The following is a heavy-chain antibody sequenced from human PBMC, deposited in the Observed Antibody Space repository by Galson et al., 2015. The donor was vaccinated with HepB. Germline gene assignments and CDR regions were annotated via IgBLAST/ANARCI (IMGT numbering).Heavy chain of an antibody. D-gene: IGHD6-13*01. J-gene: IGHJ4*02. CDR2: ISAYNGNA. CDR1: GFTFTTNG. Sequence: SVKVSCKASGFTFTTNGIAWVRQAPGQGLEWMGWISAYNGNADYAQRLQDRVTMTTDSSTSTAYMELRSLRSDDTAVYYCARLGTAAGFLGYWGQGTLVTVSS. V-gene: IGHV1-18*01. CDR3: ARLGTAAGFLGY.